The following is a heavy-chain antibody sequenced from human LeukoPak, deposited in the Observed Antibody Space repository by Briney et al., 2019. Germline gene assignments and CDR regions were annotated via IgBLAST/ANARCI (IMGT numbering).Heavy chain of an antibody. J-gene: IGHJ4*02. V-gene: IGHV1-69*13. CDR1: GGTFSSYA. CDR2: IIPIFGTA. CDR3: ARLGGRYSYGHETDY. D-gene: IGHD5-18*01. Sequence: SVKVSCKASGGTFSSYAISWVRQAPGQGLEWMGGIIPIFGTANYAQKFQGRVTITADESTSTAYMELSSLRSEDTAVYYCARLGGRYSYGHETDYWGQGTLVTVSS.